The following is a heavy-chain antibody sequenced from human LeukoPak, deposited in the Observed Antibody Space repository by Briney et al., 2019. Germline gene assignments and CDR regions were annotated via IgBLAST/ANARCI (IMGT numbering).Heavy chain of an antibody. CDR1: GFTFSSYW. Sequence: PGGSLRLSCVASGFTFSSYWMHWVRHAPGKGLQWVSAITGDGTTTYYADSVKGRFTISRDNSKNMPYLQMSSLRAEDTAVYYCAKMQGYFDYWGQGTLVPVSS. V-gene: IGHV3-23*01. J-gene: IGHJ4*02. CDR2: ITGDGTTT. CDR3: AKMQGYFDY.